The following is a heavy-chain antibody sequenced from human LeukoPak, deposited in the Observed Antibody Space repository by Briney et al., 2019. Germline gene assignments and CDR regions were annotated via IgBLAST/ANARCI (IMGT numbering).Heavy chain of an antibody. D-gene: IGHD5-12*01. CDR1: GFTFDDYA. CDR3: AREYVVATISTAYYYGMDV. Sequence: GGSLRLSCAASGFTFDDYAMHWVRQAPGEGLEWVSGISWNSGSIGYADSVKGRFTISRDNAKNSLYLQMNSLRAEDTAVYYCAREYVVATISTAYYYGMDVWGQGTTVTVSS. CDR2: ISWNSGSI. J-gene: IGHJ6*02. V-gene: IGHV3-9*01.